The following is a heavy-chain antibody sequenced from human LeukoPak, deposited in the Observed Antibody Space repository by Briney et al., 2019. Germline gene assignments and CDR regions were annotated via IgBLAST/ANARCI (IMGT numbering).Heavy chain of an antibody. CDR3: ARALGATVVTPGY. CDR2: ISSSSSYI. D-gene: IGHD4-23*01. Sequence: PGGSLRLSCAASGFTFSSYSMNWVRQAPGKGLEWVSSISSSSSYIYYADSVKGRFTISRDNAKNSLYLQMNSLRAEDTAVYYCARALGATVVTPGYWGQGTLVTVSS. V-gene: IGHV3-21*01. CDR1: GFTFSSYS. J-gene: IGHJ4*02.